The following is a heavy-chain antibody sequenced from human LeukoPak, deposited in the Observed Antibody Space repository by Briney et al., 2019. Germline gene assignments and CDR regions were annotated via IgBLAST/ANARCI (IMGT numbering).Heavy chain of an antibody. J-gene: IGHJ4*02. V-gene: IGHV4-34*01. Sequence: PSEPLSLTCAVYGGSFSGYYWSWIRQPPGKGLEWIGEINHSGSTNYNPSLKSRVTISVDTSKNQFSLKLSSVTAADTAVYYCARGQVAVAGTGGPLFDYWGQGTLVTVSS. CDR2: INHSGST. CDR1: GGSFSGYY. CDR3: ARGQVAVAGTGGPLFDY. D-gene: IGHD6-19*01.